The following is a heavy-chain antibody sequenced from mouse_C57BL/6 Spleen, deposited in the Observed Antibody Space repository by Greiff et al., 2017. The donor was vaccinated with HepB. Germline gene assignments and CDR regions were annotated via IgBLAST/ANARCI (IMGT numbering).Heavy chain of an antibody. D-gene: IGHD2-4*01. CDR3: ARWGDGLRRGAGY. CDR2: IDPSDSET. J-gene: IGHJ2*01. V-gene: IGHV1-52*01. CDR1: GYTFTSYW. Sequence: QVQLQQPGAELVRPGSSVKLSCKASGYTFTSYWMHWVKQRPIQGLEWIGNIDPSDSETHYNQKFKDKATLTVDKSSSTAYMQLSSLTSEDSAVYYCARWGDGLRRGAGYWGQGTTLTVSS.